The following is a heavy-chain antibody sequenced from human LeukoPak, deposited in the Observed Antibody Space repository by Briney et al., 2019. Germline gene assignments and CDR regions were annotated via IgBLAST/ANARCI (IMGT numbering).Heavy chain of an antibody. J-gene: IGHJ6*03. CDR2: MHPGGTT. Sequence: PSETLSLTCTVSGDSVSNYYWSWIRQSPGKGLEWIAFMHPGGTTKYGPSLMSRVAMSVDTSNNQFSLTLTSLTAADTAVYYCARYGVVIASTFYYMDVWGKGTAVTVSS. V-gene: IGHV4-59*02. CDR3: ARYGVVIASTFYYMDV. D-gene: IGHD2-15*01. CDR1: GDSVSNYY.